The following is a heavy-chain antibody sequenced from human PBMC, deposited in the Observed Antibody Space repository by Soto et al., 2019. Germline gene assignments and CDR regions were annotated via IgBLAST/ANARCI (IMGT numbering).Heavy chain of an antibody. CDR3: ARDRGYSSGWYGDAFDI. J-gene: IGHJ3*02. D-gene: IGHD6-19*01. CDR1: GGSISSYY. Sequence: SETLSLTCTVSGGSISSYYWSWIRQPPGKGLEWIGYIYYSGSTNYNPSLKSRVTISVDTSKNQFSLKLSSVTAADTAVYYCARDRGYSSGWYGDAFDIWGQGTMVTVSS. CDR2: IYYSGST. V-gene: IGHV4-59*01.